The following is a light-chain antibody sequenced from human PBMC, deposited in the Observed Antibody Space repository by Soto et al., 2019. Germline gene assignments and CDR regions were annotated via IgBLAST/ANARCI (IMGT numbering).Light chain of an antibody. V-gene: IGLV2-11*01. Sequence: QSALTQPRSVSGSPGQSVTISCTGTSSDVGGYDYVSWYQQHPGKAPKVIIYDVSKRPSGVPDRFSGSKSVNTASLTISGLQTEDESDYYCCSYAGRYILVFGGGTKLTVL. J-gene: IGLJ2*01. CDR1: SSDVGGYDY. CDR2: DVS. CDR3: CSYAGRYILV.